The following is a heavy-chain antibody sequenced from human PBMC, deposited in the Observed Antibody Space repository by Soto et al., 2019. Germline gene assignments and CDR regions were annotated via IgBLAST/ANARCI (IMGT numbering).Heavy chain of an antibody. CDR2: LCSSDGT. D-gene: IGHD6-19*01. V-gene: IGHV3-53*01. CDR1: GFSFSGKNY. J-gene: IGHJ3*02. Sequence: GGSLRLSCAASGFSFSGKNYLTWGRQAPGKGMEWVSALCSSDGTYYADSVKGGFTVSRDNPKNTFYLQLHSLRPEDTALYFCATWLPREHAFDICGLGTTVTV. CDR3: ATWLPREHAFDI.